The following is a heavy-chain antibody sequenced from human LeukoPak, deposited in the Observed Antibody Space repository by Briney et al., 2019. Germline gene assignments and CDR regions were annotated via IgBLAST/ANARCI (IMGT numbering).Heavy chain of an antibody. CDR2: INSDGSST. CDR3: ARDGYCSSTSCYDYYYGMDV. D-gene: IGHD2-2*03. CDR1: GFTFSSYW. V-gene: IGHV3-74*01. Sequence: PGGSLRLSCAASGFTFSSYWMHWVRQAPGKGLVWVSRINSDGSSTSYADSVKGRFTISRDNAKNTLYLQMNSLRAEDTAVYYCARDGYCSSTSCYDYYYGMDVWGQGTTVTVS. J-gene: IGHJ6*02.